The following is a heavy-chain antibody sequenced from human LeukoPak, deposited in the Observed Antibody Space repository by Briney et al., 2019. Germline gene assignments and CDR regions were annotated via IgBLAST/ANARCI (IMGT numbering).Heavy chain of an antibody. CDR1: GGSFTGYY. J-gene: IGHJ3*02. CDR3: AREHMSDAFDI. V-gene: IGHV4-34*01. D-gene: IGHD2-21*01. CDR2: INHSGST. Sequence: PSETLSLTCDAYGGSFTGYYWSWIRQPPGQGLEWIGEINHSGSTNYNPSLKSGGTISADTSKNQFSLKLSSVTAADTAVYYCAREHMSDAFDIWGQGTMVSVSS.